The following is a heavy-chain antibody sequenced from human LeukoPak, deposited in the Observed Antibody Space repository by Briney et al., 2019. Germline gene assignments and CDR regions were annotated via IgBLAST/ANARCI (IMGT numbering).Heavy chain of an antibody. D-gene: IGHD6-19*01. CDR2: IIPILGIA. J-gene: IGHJ4*02. CDR3: ASIAVAGKPLFGY. V-gene: IGHV1-69*02. CDR1: GGTFSSYT. Sequence: SVKVSCKASGGTFSSYTISWVRQAPGQGLEWLGRIIPILGIANYAQKFQGRVTITADKSTSTAYMELSSLRSEDTAVYYCASIAVAGKPLFGYWGQGTLVTVSS.